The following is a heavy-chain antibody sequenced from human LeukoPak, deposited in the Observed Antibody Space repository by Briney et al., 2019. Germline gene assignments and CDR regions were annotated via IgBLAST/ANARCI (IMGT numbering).Heavy chain of an antibody. CDR2: IKNDGSQK. V-gene: IGHV3-7*01. Sequence: GGSLRLSCAASGFTFSSYGMHWVRQAPGKGLEWVANIKNDGSQKYSVDSVKGRFTISRDNAKNSLYLQMNSLRAEDTAVYYCAREEGTFDYWGQGTLVTVSS. CDR3: AREEGTFDY. CDR1: GFTFSSYG. J-gene: IGHJ4*02.